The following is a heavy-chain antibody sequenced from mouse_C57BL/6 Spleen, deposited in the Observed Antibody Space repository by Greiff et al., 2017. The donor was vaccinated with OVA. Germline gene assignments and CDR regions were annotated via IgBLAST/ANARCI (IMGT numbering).Heavy chain of an antibody. V-gene: IGHV1-52*01. D-gene: IGHD2-5*01. Sequence: QVQLKQPGAELVRPGSSVKLSCKASGYTFTSYWMHWVKQRPIQGLEWIGNIDPSDSETHYNQKFKDKATLTVDKSSSTAYMQLSSLTSEDSAVYYCARWGYSNFAMDYWGQGTSVTVSS. CDR1: GYTFTSYW. J-gene: IGHJ4*01. CDR2: IDPSDSET. CDR3: ARWGYSNFAMDY.